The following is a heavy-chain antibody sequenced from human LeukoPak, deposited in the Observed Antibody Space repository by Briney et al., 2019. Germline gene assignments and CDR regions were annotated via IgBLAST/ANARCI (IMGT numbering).Heavy chain of an antibody. V-gene: IGHV3-30*02. D-gene: IGHD5-18*01. J-gene: IGHJ4*02. CDR2: IRYDGSDE. CDR3: AKDLSSWGYTYGYNS. Sequence: GGSLRLSCAASGFSFSDYGMNWVPQAPGKGLEWVAFIRYDGSDEYYADSVKGRFTASRDSSKNTLYLQMNSLRAEDTAVYYCAKDLSSWGYTYGYNSWGQGTLVTVSS. CDR1: GFSFSDYG.